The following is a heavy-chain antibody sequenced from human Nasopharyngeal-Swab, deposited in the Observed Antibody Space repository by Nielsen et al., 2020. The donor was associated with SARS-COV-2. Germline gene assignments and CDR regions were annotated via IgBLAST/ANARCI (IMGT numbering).Heavy chain of an antibody. J-gene: IGHJ4*02. CDR3: ARELGVGLFDY. Sequence: ASVKVSCKTSGYTLSSYGIAWVRQAPGQGLEWLGWISPYNDYTHYAQKFQGSVTMTSDTSPSTAYLELRSLTSDDTAVYYCARELGVGLFDYWGQGALVTVSS. CDR1: GYTLSSYG. V-gene: IGHV1-18*01. D-gene: IGHD3-16*01. CDR2: ISPYNDYT.